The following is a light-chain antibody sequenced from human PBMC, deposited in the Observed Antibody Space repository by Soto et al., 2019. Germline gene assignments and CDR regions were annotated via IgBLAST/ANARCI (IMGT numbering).Light chain of an antibody. Sequence: DIVLTQSPATLSLSPGERATLSCRASQRVGSKYLAWYQQKPGQAPRLLIYGASSRATGIPERFSGSGSGTDFTLTISRLEPEDFAVYYCQQYGSSPWTFGQVTKVEIK. V-gene: IGKV3-20*01. J-gene: IGKJ1*01. CDR1: QRVGSKY. CDR2: GAS. CDR3: QQYGSSPWT.